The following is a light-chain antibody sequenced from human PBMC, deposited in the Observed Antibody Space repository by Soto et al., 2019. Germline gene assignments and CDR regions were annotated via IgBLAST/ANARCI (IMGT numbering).Light chain of an antibody. Sequence: EIVTTQSPATLSVSPVEIVTLSCRASQSVSRNLAWHQQKPGQAPRLLIYGAFTRATGIPARFSGSASGTEFTLTIRSLQSEDFGVYYCQQYKNWPRITFGQGTRREIK. CDR2: GAF. CDR1: QSVSRN. J-gene: IGKJ5*01. V-gene: IGKV3-15*01. CDR3: QQYKNWPRIT.